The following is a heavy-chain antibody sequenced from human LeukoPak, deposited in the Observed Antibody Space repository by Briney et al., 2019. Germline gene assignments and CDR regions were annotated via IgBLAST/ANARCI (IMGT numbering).Heavy chain of an antibody. CDR1: GFTFSSYA. CDR3: ARVRTGYYLDN. J-gene: IGHJ4*02. Sequence: GRSLRLSCAASGFTFSSYAMHWVRQAPGKGLEWVAVISYDGSNKYYADSVKGRFTISRDNSKNTLYLQMNSLRDEDTAVYYCARVRTGYYLDNWGQGTLVTVSS. CDR2: ISYDGSNK. V-gene: IGHV3-30-3*01.